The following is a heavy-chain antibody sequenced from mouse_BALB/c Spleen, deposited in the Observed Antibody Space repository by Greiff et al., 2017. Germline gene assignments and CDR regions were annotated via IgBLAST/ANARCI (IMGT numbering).Heavy chain of an antibody. Sequence: VQLQQSGAELVKPGASVKMSCKASGYTFTSYWMHWVKQRPGQGLEWIGYINPSTGNTEYNQKFKDKATLTADKSSSTAYMQLSSLTSEDSAVYYCARWEDYDGGGTGAMDYWGQGTSVTVSA. CDR2: INPSTGNT. CDR1: GYTFTSYW. D-gene: IGHD2-4*01. CDR3: ARWEDYDGGGTGAMDY. V-gene: IGHV1-7*01. J-gene: IGHJ4*01.